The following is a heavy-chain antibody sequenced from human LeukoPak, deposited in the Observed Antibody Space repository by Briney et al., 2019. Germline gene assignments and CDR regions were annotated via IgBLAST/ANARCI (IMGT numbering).Heavy chain of an antibody. V-gene: IGHV1-46*01. CDR3: ARGRAMVVGVTGVPFDY. CDR2: IYPSGDST. CDR1: ANTFTSYY. Sequence: ASVKVSCKASANTFTSYYIHWVRQATGQGLEWMGGIYPSGDSTDYAQRFQGRVTMSADASTNTVYMELRSLTSGDTAIYYCARGRAMVVGVTGVPFDYWGQGTLVTVSS. D-gene: IGHD2-21*02. J-gene: IGHJ4*02.